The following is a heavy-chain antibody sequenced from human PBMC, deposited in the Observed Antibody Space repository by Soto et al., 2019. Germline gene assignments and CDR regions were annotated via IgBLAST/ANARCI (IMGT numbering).Heavy chain of an antibody. V-gene: IGHV3-23*01. CDR3: AEDSGYDSTE. J-gene: IGHJ4*02. Sequence: EVQLLESGGGLVQPGGSLRLSCAASGFTFSSSGMSWVRQAPGKGLEWISGLSGSDGRTTYADSVSGRFTISRDNSKNTLYRQMDSLRVEDTAVCYCAEDSGYDSTEWGQGTLVTVSS. CDR1: GFTFSSSG. D-gene: IGHD3-22*01. CDR2: LSGSDGRT.